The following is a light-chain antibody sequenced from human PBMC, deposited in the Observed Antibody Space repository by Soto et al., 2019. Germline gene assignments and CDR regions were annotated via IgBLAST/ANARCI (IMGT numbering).Light chain of an antibody. CDR1: SSDVGGYNY. V-gene: IGLV2-8*01. J-gene: IGLJ1*01. CDR2: GVS. Sequence: QSALTQPPSASGSPGQSVTISCTGTSSDVGGYNYVSWYQQHPGKAPRLMIYGVSKRPSGVPDRFSGSKSGNTASLTVSGLQAEDEAEYYCSSYAGSNNLGVFGTGTKVTVL. CDR3: SSYAGSNNLGV.